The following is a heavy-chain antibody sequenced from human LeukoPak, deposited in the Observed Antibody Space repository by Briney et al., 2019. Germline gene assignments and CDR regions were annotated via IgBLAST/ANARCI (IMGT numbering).Heavy chain of an antibody. Sequence: GASVKVSCKASGYTFTSYAMHWVRQAPGQRLEWMGWINAGNGNTKYSQKFQGRVTITRDTSASTAYMELSSLRSEDTAVYYCARRQNSSGWYGFDYWGQGTLVTVSS. CDR2: INAGNGNT. D-gene: IGHD6-19*01. CDR3: ARRQNSSGWYGFDY. CDR1: GYTFTSYA. V-gene: IGHV1-3*01. J-gene: IGHJ4*02.